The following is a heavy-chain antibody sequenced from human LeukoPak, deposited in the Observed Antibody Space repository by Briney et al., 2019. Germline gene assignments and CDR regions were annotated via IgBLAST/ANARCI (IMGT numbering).Heavy chain of an antibody. J-gene: IGHJ6*03. D-gene: IGHD6-19*01. Sequence: GGSLRLSCAASGSTFNNYWMTWVRQAPGMGLEWVANIRQDGSEKYYVDSVKGRFTISRDIAKNSLYLQMNSLRAEDTAVYYCARDRPQQWLVRGQRGYYYYMDVWGKGTTVTISS. V-gene: IGHV3-7*01. CDR2: IRQDGSEK. CDR1: GSTFNNYW. CDR3: ARDRPQQWLVRGQRGYYYYMDV.